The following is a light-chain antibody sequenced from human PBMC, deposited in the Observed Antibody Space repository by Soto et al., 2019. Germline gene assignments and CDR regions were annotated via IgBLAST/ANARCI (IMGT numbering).Light chain of an antibody. CDR3: QQYNNWPRT. Sequence: EIVMTQSPATLSVSPGERATLSCRASQSVSSNLAWYQLKPGQAPSLLIYGASTRATGIPARFIGSGSGTEFTLTISSLQSEDFAVYYCQQYNNWPRTFGQGTKVDIK. V-gene: IGKV3-15*01. CDR2: GAS. J-gene: IGKJ1*01. CDR1: QSVSSN.